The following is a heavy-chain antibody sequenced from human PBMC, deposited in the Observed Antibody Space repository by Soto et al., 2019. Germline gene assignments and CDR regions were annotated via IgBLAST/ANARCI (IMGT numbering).Heavy chain of an antibody. CDR1: GGTFSSYA. Sequence: QGQLVQSGAEVKKPGSSVKVSCKASGGTFSSYAISWVRQAPGQGLEWMGGIIPIIGTANYAQKFQGRVTITADESTSTAYMELSSLRSEDTAVYYCASREGAVPSLGDAFDIWGQGTMVTVSS. CDR3: ASREGAVPSLGDAFDI. CDR2: IIPIIGTA. V-gene: IGHV1-69*01. D-gene: IGHD6-19*01. J-gene: IGHJ3*02.